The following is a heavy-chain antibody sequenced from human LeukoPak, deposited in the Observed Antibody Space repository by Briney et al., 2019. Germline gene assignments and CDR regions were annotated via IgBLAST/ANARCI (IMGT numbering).Heavy chain of an antibody. D-gene: IGHD6-6*01. CDR2: IYSGGST. V-gene: IGHV3-53*01. CDR3: ARLELGFYGMDV. J-gene: IGHJ6*02. Sequence: PGGSLRLSCAASGFTVSSNYMSWVRQAPGKGLELVSVIYSGGSTYYADSVKGRFTISRDNSKNTLYLQMNSLRAEDTAVYYCARLELGFYGMDVWGQGTTVTVSS. CDR1: GFTVSSNY.